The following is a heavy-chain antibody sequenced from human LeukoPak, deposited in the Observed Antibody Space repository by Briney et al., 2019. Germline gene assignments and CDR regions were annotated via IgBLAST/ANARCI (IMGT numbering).Heavy chain of an antibody. CDR2: IIPIFGTA. CDR3: ARGSITMVRGLDY. Sequence: EASVKVSCKASGYTFTSYGISWVRQAPGQGLEWMGGIIPIFGTANYAQKFQGRVTITADESTSTAYMELSSLRSEDTAVYYCARGSITMVRGLDYWGQGTLVTVSS. D-gene: IGHD3-10*01. V-gene: IGHV1-69*13. J-gene: IGHJ4*02. CDR1: GYTFTSYG.